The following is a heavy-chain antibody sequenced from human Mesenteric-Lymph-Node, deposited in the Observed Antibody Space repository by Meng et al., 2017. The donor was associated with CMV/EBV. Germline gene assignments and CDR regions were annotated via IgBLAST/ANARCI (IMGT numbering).Heavy chain of an antibody. D-gene: IGHD2-2*01. J-gene: IGHJ4*02. CDR3: ARAIYGTTSYVDY. CDR2: ITTNTGNP. Sequence: CKASGYTFTRHVVHWVPQSPGQGVVWMGWITTNTGNPSYAQGFPGRFVFSLDTSVSTAYLRISSLKAEDTAVYYCARAIYGTTSYVDYWGQGTLVTVSS. CDR1: GYTFTRHV. V-gene: IGHV7-4-1*02.